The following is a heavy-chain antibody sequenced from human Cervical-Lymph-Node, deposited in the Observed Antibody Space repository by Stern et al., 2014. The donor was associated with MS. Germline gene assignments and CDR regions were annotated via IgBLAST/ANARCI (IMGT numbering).Heavy chain of an antibody. V-gene: IGHV1-46*01. J-gene: IGHJ4*02. Sequence: VQLVESGAEVKKPGASVTVSCMASGYSFTSDVINWGRQAPGQGYEWMGIINTSAGNTSFAKTFQGSVVMTSDTSTGTVYMELSSLRSEDTAVYYCARDEGADYWGQGTLVTVSS. CDR1: GYSFTSDV. CDR3: ARDEGADY. CDR2: INTSAGNT.